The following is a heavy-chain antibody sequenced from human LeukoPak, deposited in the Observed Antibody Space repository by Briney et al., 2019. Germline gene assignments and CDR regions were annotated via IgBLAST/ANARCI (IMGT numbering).Heavy chain of an antibody. J-gene: IGHJ6*04. V-gene: IGHV1-69*13. CDR1: GGTFSSYA. CDR2: IIPIFGTA. CDR3: ARAKDYDILTGYYESGYYYGIDV. D-gene: IGHD3-9*01. Sequence: SVKVSCKASGGTFSSYAISWVRQAPGQGLEWMGGIIPIFGTANYAQKFQGRVTITADESTSTAYMELSSLRSEDTAVYYCARAKDYDILTGYYESGYYYGIDVWGKGTTVTVSS.